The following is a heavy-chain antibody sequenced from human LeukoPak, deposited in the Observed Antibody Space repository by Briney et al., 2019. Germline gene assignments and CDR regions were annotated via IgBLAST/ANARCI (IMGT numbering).Heavy chain of an antibody. CDR3: ARDSRYYDFWSGYVDY. Sequence: PSETLSLTCTVSRGSISFYYWTWIRQSAGKGQEWIGRIYTGGNTNYNPSLKSRATLSIDTSKNQFSLMLTSVTAADTAVYYCARDSRYYDFWSGYVDYWVQRILVTVSS. J-gene: IGHJ4*02. CDR1: RGSISFYY. V-gene: IGHV4-4*07. D-gene: IGHD3-3*01. CDR2: IYTGGNT.